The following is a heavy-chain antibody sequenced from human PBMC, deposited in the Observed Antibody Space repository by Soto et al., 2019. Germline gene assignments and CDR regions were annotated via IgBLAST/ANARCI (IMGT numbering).Heavy chain of an antibody. V-gene: IGHV4-34*01. CDR2: INHSGST. CDR3: ARGARRAVLRFLEWLLHDAFDI. Sequence: SSETLSLTCAVYGGSFSGYYWSWIRQPPGKGLEWIGEINHSGSTNYNPSLKSRVTISVDTSKNQFSLKLSSVTAADTAVYYCARGARRAVLRFLEWLLHDAFDIWGQGTMVTVSS. J-gene: IGHJ3*02. CDR1: GGSFSGYY. D-gene: IGHD3-3*01.